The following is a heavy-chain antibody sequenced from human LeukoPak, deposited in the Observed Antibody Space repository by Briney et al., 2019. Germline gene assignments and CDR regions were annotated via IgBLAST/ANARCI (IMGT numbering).Heavy chain of an antibody. Sequence: GGSLRLSCAASGFTFSSYGMNWVRQAPGKGLEWVAFIRYDGSNKYCADSVKGRFTISRDNSMNTLYLEMNSPRAEDTAVYYCAKDIAPQLVGTNGCWGQGTLVTVSS. CDR2: IRYDGSNK. CDR3: AKDIAPQLVGTNGC. CDR1: GFTFSSYG. D-gene: IGHD1-26*01. J-gene: IGHJ4*02. V-gene: IGHV3-30*02.